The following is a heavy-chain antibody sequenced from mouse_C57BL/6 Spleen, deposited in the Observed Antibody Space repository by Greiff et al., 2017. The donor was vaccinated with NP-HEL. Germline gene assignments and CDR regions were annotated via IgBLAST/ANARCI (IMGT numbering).Heavy chain of an antibody. CDR1: GYSFTSYY. CDR3: LPNWDGGYFDY. J-gene: IGHJ2*01. Sequence: QVQLQQSGPELVKPGASVKISCKASGYSFTSYYIHWVKQRPGQGLEWIGWIYPGSGNTKYNEKFKGKATLTADTSSSTAYMQLSSLTSEDSAVYYCLPNWDGGYFDYWGQGTTLTVSS. CDR2: IYPGSGNT. D-gene: IGHD4-1*02. V-gene: IGHV1-66*01.